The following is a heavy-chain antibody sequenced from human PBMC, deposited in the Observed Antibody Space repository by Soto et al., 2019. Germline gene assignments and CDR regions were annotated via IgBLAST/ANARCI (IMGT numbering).Heavy chain of an antibody. Sequence: SETLSLTCAVYGGSFSGYYWSWIRQPPGKGLEWIGEINHSGSTNYNPSLKSRVTISVDTSKNQFSLKLSSVTAADTAVYYCARGQVDTGYSSGWYVFDYWGQGTLVTVSS. CDR3: ARGQVDTGYSSGWYVFDY. CDR2: INHSGST. D-gene: IGHD6-19*01. J-gene: IGHJ4*02. V-gene: IGHV4-34*01. CDR1: GGSFSGYY.